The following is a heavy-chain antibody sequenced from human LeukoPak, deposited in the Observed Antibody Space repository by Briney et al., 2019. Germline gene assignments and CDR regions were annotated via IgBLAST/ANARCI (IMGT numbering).Heavy chain of an antibody. Sequence: GGSLRLSCAASGFTFSSYSMNWVRQAPGKGLEWVSVIYSCGSTYYADSVKGRFTISRDNSKNTLYLQMNSLRAEDTAVYYCAREGYYGSGSYWVYYFDYWGQGTLVTVSS. V-gene: IGHV3-66*01. D-gene: IGHD3-10*01. CDR2: IYSCGST. CDR1: GFTFSSYS. J-gene: IGHJ4*02. CDR3: AREGYYGSGSYWVYYFDY.